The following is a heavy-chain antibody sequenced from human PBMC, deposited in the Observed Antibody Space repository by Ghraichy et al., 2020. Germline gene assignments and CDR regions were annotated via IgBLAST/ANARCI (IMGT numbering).Heavy chain of an antibody. J-gene: IGHJ4*02. D-gene: IGHD2-15*01. CDR1: GDSISSSSDY. V-gene: IGHV4-39*01. CDR3: ARQAMEIVVVVSATFDY. Sequence: SETLSLTCTVSGDSISSSSDYWAWIRQPPGKGLEWTGSIYYSGSTYYNPSLESRVTISVDTSENQFSLKLTPVTAADTAVYYCARQAMEIVVVVSATFDYWGQGTLVTVSS. CDR2: IYYSGST.